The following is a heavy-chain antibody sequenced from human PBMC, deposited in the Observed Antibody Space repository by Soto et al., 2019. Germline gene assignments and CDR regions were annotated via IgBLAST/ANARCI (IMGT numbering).Heavy chain of an antibody. CDR3: ARGQYGMDV. Sequence: QVQLQQWGAGLLKPSETLSLTCAVYGGSFSGYSWSWIRQPPGKGLEWIGEINHSGSTNYNPSLKSRVTISVDTPNNQFSLKLSSGTAADTAVYYCARGQYGMDVWGQWTTVTVSS. V-gene: IGHV4-34*01. J-gene: IGHJ6*02. CDR1: GGSFSGYS. CDR2: INHSGST.